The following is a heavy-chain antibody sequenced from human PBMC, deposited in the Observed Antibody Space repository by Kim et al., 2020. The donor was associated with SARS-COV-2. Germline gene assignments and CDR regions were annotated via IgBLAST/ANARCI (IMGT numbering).Heavy chain of an antibody. V-gene: IGHV3-15*01. CDR2: IKSKTDGGTT. CDR3: TTDAYSSSRGGWFDP. D-gene: IGHD6-13*01. J-gene: IGHJ5*02. Sequence: GGSLRLSCAASGFTFSNAWMSWVRQAPGKGLEWVGRIKSKTDGGTTDYAAPVKGRFTISRDDSKNTLYLQMNSLKTEDTAVYYCTTDAYSSSRGGWFDPWGQGTLVTVSS. CDR1: GFTFSNAW.